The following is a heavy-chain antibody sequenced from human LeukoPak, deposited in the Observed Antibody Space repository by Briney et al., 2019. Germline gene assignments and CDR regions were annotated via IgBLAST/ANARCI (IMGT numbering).Heavy chain of an antibody. CDR3: ARRRYSYGVDY. CDR1: GGSISSYY. D-gene: IGHD5-18*01. Sequence: SETLSLTCTVSGGSISSYYWSWIRQPPGKGLEWIGYIYYSGSTNYNPSLKSRVTISVDTSKNQFSLKLSSVTAVDTAVYYCARRRYSYGVDYWGQGTLVTVSS. V-gene: IGHV4-59*08. CDR2: IYYSGST. J-gene: IGHJ4*02.